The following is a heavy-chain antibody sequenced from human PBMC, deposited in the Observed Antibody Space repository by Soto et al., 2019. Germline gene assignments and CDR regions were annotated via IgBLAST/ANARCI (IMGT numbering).Heavy chain of an antibody. V-gene: IGHV3-15*01. Sequence: EVQLVESGGGLVQPGGSLRLSCAASGFTFSNAWMSWVRQAPGKGLEWVGRIKSKTDGGTTDYAAPVKGRFTISRDDSKNTLYLQMNSLKTEDTAVYYCTTNYGSGKGKTWPWGQGTLVTVSS. CDR2: IKSKTDGGTT. CDR1: GFTFSNAW. D-gene: IGHD3-10*01. J-gene: IGHJ5*02. CDR3: TTNYGSGKGKTWP.